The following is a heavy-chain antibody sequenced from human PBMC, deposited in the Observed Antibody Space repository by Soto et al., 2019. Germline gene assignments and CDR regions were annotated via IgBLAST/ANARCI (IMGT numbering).Heavy chain of an antibody. CDR1: GGTFSSYA. J-gene: IGHJ6*02. CDR3: AKNVVGATRGYYYYGMDV. Sequence: SVKVSCKASGGTFSSYAISWVRQAPGQGLEWMGGIIPIFGTANYAQKFQGRVTITADESTSTAYMELSSLRSEDTAVYYCAKNVVGATRGYYYYGMDVWGQGTTVTVSS. D-gene: IGHD1-26*01. CDR2: IIPIFGTA. V-gene: IGHV1-69*13.